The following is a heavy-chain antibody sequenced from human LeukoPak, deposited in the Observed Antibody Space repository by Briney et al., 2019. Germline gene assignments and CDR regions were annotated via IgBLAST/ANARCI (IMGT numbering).Heavy chain of an antibody. D-gene: IGHD5-18*01. V-gene: IGHV1-18*01. CDR1: GYTFSSYG. CDR2: ISAYNGNT. Sequence: GASVKVSCKASGYTFSSYGISWVRQAPGQGPEWMGWISAYNGNTNYAQKHRGRVTMTTDTSTSTAYMEVRSLRSDDTAIYYCARQVDTSMALPDYWGQGTLVTVSS. CDR3: ARQVDTSMALPDY. J-gene: IGHJ4*02.